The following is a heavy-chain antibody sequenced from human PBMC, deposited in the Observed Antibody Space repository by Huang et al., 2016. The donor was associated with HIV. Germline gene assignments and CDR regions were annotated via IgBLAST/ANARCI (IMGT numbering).Heavy chain of an antibody. J-gene: IGHJ4*02. D-gene: IGHD6-13*01. V-gene: IGHV3-23*01. CDR1: GFTFSSYA. Sequence: EVQLLESGGGLVQPGGSLRLSCAASGFTFSSYAMRWVRQAPGKGLEWFASITGRGSSSYYADSVKGRFTISRDNAKNTLYLQMNSLRAEDTAIYYCAKADSGAAAGSLVDYWGQGTLVTVSS. CDR2: ITGRGSSS. CDR3: AKADSGAAAGSLVDY.